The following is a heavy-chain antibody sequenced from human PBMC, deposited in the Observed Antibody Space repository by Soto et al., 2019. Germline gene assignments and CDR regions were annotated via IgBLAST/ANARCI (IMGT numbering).Heavy chain of an antibody. V-gene: IGHV4-59*03. CDR1: GDSIRSSY. D-gene: IGHD6-13*01. Sequence: HSETLSLTCTVSGDSIRSSYWTWIRQAPGRGLEWIGDIYHTGTTNYNPSLKSRVSISVDTSKNQFSLRLRSVTAADTAIYFCAKISAGSTDETMFTVFDHWGQGTLVTVSS. CDR2: IYHTGTT. J-gene: IGHJ4*02. CDR3: AKISAGSTDETMFTVFDH.